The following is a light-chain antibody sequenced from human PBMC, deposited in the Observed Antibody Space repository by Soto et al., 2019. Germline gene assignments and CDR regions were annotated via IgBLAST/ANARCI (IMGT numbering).Light chain of an antibody. V-gene: IGKV3-20*01. CDR1: QSVSSNY. J-gene: IGKJ1*01. CDR2: DVS. CDR3: QQYGLSPT. Sequence: DIVLTQSPGTLSLSPGERATLSCRSSQSVSSNYLAWYQQKPDQAPRLVIYDVSGRATGIPDRFSGSGSGTDFTLTINRLEPEDSAVYYCQQYGLSPTFGQGTKVEIK.